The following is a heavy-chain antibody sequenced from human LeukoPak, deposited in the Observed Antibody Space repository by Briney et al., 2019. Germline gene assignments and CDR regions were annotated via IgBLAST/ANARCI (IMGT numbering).Heavy chain of an antibody. CDR2: IRSKANSYAT. CDR3: TISYDYGDS. CDR1: GFTFSGSA. V-gene: IGHV3-73*01. Sequence: GGSLRLSCAASGFTFSGSAMHWVRQASGKGLEWVGRIRSKANSYATAYAASVEGRFTISRDDSKNTAYLQMNSLKAEDTAVYYCTISYDYGDSWGQGTLVTVSS. J-gene: IGHJ4*02. D-gene: IGHD2/OR15-2a*01.